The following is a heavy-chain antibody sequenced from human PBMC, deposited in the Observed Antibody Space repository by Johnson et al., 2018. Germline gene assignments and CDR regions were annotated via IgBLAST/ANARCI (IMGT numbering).Heavy chain of an antibody. CDR3: SAVGVPYYYYYFMDF. Sequence: QVQLVQSGGGVVQPGKSLRLSCAASGFTFRGYGMHWVRQAPGKGLDWVAVISYDGNKKDYADSGKGRFTISRDNSQNTLYLQMNRPRIEDTAVYYCSAVGVPYYYYYFMDFWGKGTTVTVSS. D-gene: IGHD2-21*01. J-gene: IGHJ6*03. CDR2: ISYDGNKK. V-gene: IGHV3-30*03. CDR1: GFTFRGYG.